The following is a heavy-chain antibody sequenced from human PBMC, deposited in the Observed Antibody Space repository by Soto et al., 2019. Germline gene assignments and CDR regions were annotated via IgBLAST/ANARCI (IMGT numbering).Heavy chain of an antibody. Sequence: GGSLRLSCAASGFTVTTNYMSWVRQAPGKGLEWVSLIYSGGSTYYADSVKGRFTISRDNSKNTLYLQMNSLRAEDTAVYYCAAVRHPYGGNPGGYWGQGTLDTVSS. CDR2: IYSGGST. CDR1: GFTVTTNY. V-gene: IGHV3-53*01. D-gene: IGHD4-17*01. J-gene: IGHJ4*02. CDR3: AAVRHPYGGNPGGY.